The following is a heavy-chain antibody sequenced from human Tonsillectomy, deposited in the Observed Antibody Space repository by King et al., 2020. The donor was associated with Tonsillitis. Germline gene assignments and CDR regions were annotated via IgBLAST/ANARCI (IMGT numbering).Heavy chain of an antibody. V-gene: IGHV5-10-1*03. CDR2: IDPRDSKT. CDR1: GYSFTSYW. CDR3: ARFYFDWLYNYGLDV. D-gene: IGHD3-9*01. J-gene: IGHJ6*02. Sequence: VQLVESGAEVKKPGESLRISCKGSGYSFTSYWITWVRQMPGKGLEWMGRIDPRDSKTNYSPSFQGRVTISADRSNNTVYLQWSSLKASDNAKYFCARFYFDWLYNYGLDVWGQGTPVTVSS.